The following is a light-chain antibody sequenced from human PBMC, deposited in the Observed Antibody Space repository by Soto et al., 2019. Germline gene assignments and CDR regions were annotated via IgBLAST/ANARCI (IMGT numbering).Light chain of an antibody. CDR3: QQYGSSPPNS. Sequence: EIVLTQSPGTLSLSPGERATLSCRASQSVSSSYLAWYQQKPGQAPRLLIYGASSRATGIPDRFSGSGSGTDFPLTISRLEPEDFSVYYCQQYGSSPPNSFGPGNKVDIK. CDR2: GAS. J-gene: IGKJ3*01. CDR1: QSVSSSY. V-gene: IGKV3-20*01.